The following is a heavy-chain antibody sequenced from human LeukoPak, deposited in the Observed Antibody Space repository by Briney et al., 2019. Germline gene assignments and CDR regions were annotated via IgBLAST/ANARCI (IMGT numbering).Heavy chain of an antibody. CDR1: GFTFSSYG. V-gene: IGHV3-30*18. CDR2: ISYDGSNE. D-gene: IGHD4-23*01. CDR3: AKDLTDYVGDY. J-gene: IGHJ4*02. Sequence: GRSLRLSRAASGFTFSSYGMHWVRQAPGKGLEWVAVISYDGSNEYYADSVKGRFTISRDNSKNTLYLQTNSLRAEDTAVYYCAKDLTDYVGDYWGQGTLVTVSS.